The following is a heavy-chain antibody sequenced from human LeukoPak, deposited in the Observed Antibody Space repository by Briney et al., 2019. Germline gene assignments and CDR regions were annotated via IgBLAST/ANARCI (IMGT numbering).Heavy chain of an antibody. J-gene: IGHJ5*02. D-gene: IGHD6-13*01. CDR2: IYYSGST. CDR3: ARGLIAAAGLNWFDP. CDR1: GGSISSSSYY. Sequence: SETLSLTCTVSGGSISSSSYYWGWIRQPPGKGLEWIGSIYYSGSTYYNPSLKSRVTISVDKSKNQFSLKLSSVTAADTAVYYCARGLIAAAGLNWFDPWGQGTLVTVSS. V-gene: IGHV4-39*07.